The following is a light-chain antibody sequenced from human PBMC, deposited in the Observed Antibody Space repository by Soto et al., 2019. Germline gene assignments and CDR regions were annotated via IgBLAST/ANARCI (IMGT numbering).Light chain of an antibody. CDR2: RNN. CDR1: SSNIGSNY. CDR3: AVWDDCLSGFHV. V-gene: IGLV1-47*01. J-gene: IGLJ1*01. Sequence: QTVVTQPPSASGTPGQRVTICCSGSSSNIGSNYVYWYQQLPGTAPKLLIYRNNQRPSGVPDRFSGSKSGTSASLAISGLRSEDEADYYCAVWDDCLSGFHVFGTGTKLTVL.